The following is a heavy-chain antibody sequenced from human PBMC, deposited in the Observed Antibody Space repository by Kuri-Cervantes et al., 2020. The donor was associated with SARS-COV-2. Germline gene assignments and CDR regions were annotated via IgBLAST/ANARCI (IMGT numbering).Heavy chain of an antibody. Sequence: ASVKVFCKASGYSFTTYGISWVRQAPGQGLEWMGWISAYNGNTNYAQKLQGRVTMTTDTSTSTAYMELRSLRSDDTAVYYCARGHRYDILTGYPSKYYFDYWGQGTLVTVSS. V-gene: IGHV1-18*01. CDR2: ISAYNGNT. CDR1: GYSFTTYG. CDR3: ARGHRYDILTGYPSKYYFDY. J-gene: IGHJ4*02. D-gene: IGHD3-9*01.